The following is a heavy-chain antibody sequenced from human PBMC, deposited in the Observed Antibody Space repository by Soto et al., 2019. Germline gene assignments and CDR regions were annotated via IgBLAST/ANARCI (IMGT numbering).Heavy chain of an antibody. CDR1: GFTFSSYA. CDR3: AKGLRFLEWLLIPIDAFDI. D-gene: IGHD3-3*01. CDR2: ISGSGGST. V-gene: IGHV3-23*01. J-gene: IGHJ3*02. Sequence: GGSLRLSFAASGFTFSSYAMSWVRQAPGKGLEWVSAISGSGGSTYYADSVKGRFTISRDNSKNTLYLQMNSLRAEDTAVYYCAKGLRFLEWLLIPIDAFDIWGQGTMVTVSS.